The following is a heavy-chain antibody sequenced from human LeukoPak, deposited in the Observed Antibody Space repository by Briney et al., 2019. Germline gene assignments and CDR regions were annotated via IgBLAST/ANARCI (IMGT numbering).Heavy chain of an antibody. J-gene: IGHJ4*02. CDR1: GFIFTGYG. D-gene: IGHD6-6*01. Sequence: PGGSLRLSCAASGFIFTGYGMHWVRQAPGKGLEWVAFIRSDGSTKYYADSVKGRFTISRDNSKNTLYLQMNSLRAEDSAVYYCAKDVPLAYFDYWGQGTLVTVSS. V-gene: IGHV3-30*02. CDR2: IRSDGSTK. CDR3: AKDVPLAYFDY.